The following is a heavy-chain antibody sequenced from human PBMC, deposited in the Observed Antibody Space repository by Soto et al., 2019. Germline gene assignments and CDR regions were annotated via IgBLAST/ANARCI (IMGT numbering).Heavy chain of an antibody. CDR1: GFTFTNYG. V-gene: IGHV3-21*01. Sequence: LRLSCAVSGFTFTNYGMTWVRQAPGKGLEWVSSVSKSDYTYYSDSVKGRFTISRDNAKNSVSLQMNNLRAEDTAVYYCAREDSIIIPAVADFWGQGTLVTVSS. J-gene: IGHJ4*02. CDR2: VSKSDYT. D-gene: IGHD6-19*01. CDR3: AREDSIIIPAVADF.